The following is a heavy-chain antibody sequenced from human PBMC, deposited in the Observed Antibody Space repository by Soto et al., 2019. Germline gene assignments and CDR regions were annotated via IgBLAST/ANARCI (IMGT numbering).Heavy chain of an antibody. D-gene: IGHD6-6*01. V-gene: IGHV3-11*01. CDR3: ARDHYYIAARFYYMGV. CDR2: ISSSGSTI. Sequence: QVQLVESGGGLVKPGGSLRLSCAASGFTFSDYYMSWIRQAPGKGLEWVSYISSSGSTIYYADSVKGRFTISRDNAKNSLYLQMNRRRAEDTPVYYCARDHYYIAARFYYMGVWGKGTTVTVSS. J-gene: IGHJ6*03. CDR1: GFTFSDYY.